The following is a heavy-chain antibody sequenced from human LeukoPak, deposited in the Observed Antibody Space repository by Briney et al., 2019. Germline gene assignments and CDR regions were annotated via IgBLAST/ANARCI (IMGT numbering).Heavy chain of an antibody. J-gene: IGHJ5*02. CDR2: LNPNSDNT. CDR1: GYTFTSYD. V-gene: IGHV1-8*03. D-gene: IGHD5-18*01. CDR3: ARGQRYSYMSP. Sequence: ASVKVSCKASGYTFTSYDNNWVRQATGQGLEWMGWLNPNSDNTGYAQKFQGRVTITRNTSISTAYMELSSLRSEDTAVYYCARGQRYSYMSPWGQGTLVTVSS.